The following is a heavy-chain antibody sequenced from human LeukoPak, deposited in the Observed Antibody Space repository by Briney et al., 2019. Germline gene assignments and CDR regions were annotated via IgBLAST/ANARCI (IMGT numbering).Heavy chain of an antibody. CDR1: GFTFRSHA. D-gene: IGHD5-12*01. V-gene: IGHV3-23*01. J-gene: IGHJ5*01. CDR3: TRDGLRGYDFDF. Sequence: GGSLRLSCATSGFTFRSHAMSWVRQAPGKGLEWVSNILNSGDTKYYADSVKGRFIVSRDNSKNTLYLQMDRLRVDDTAVYYCTRDGLRGYDFDFWGPGTLVTVSS. CDR2: ILNSGDTK.